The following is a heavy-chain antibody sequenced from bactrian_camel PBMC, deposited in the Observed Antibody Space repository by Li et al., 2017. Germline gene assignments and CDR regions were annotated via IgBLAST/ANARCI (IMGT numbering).Heavy chain of an antibody. V-gene: IGHV3S6*01. CDR1: GFTFSSYG. CDR3: AVGPDGDAWYATGY. CDR2: IWTDGSNT. J-gene: IGHJ4*01. Sequence: HVQLVESGGGLVQPGGSLRLSCAASGFTFSSYGMGWVRQATGKGLEWLSGIWTDGSNTYYADSVKGRFTISRDNSKNTLYLSTNVLKTQDTAMYYCAVGPDGDAWYATGYWGQGTQVTVS. D-gene: IGHD6*01.